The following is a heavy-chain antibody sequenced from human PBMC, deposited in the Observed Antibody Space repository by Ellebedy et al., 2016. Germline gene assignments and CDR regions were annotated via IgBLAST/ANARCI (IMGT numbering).Heavy chain of an antibody. CDR3: ASLTIPGGSDF. Sequence: SETLSLTXTVSGDSINSGAYYWTWVRQSAGKGLEWIGRIYTSGNPNYNPSLKSRVTMSVDTSKNHFSLELRSVTAEDTAVYYCASLTIPGGSDFWGQGILVTVSS. CDR2: IYTSGNP. CDR1: GDSINSGAYY. D-gene: IGHD3-16*01. V-gene: IGHV4-61*02. J-gene: IGHJ4*02.